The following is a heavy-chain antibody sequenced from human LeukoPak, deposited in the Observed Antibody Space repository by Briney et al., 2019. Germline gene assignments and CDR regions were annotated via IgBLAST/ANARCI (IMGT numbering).Heavy chain of an antibody. CDR1: GYTFTGYY. CDR2: IRSKANSYAT. V-gene: IGHV3-73*01. CDR3: TRRYSYGFDAFDI. J-gene: IGHJ3*02. D-gene: IGHD5-18*01. Sequence: GASVKVSCKASGYTFTGYYMHWVRQASGKGLEWVGRIRSKANSYATAYAASVKGRFTISRDDSKNTAYLQMNSLKTEDTAVYYCTRRYSYGFDAFDIWGQGTMVTVSS.